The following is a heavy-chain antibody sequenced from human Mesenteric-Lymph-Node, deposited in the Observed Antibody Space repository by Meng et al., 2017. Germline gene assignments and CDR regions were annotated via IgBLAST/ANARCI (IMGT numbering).Heavy chain of an antibody. Sequence: GGSLRLSCVASGFAFSQSWMSWVRQAPGKGLEWVGNINEDGRQQGYVDSVKGRFTISRDNAKNTLHLQMNSLRAEDTAVYYCARQWLGAFDIWGQGTMVTVSS. CDR2: INEDGRQQ. D-gene: IGHD6-19*01. V-gene: IGHV3-7*01. CDR1: GFAFSQSW. J-gene: IGHJ3*02. CDR3: ARQWLGAFDI.